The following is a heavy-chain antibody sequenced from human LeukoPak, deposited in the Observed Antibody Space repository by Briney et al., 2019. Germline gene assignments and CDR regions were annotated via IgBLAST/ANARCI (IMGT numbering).Heavy chain of an antibody. Sequence: GASVKVSCKASGYTFTSYGISWVRQAPGQGLEWMGWMNPNSGNTGYAQKFQGRVTMTRNTSISTAYMELSSLRSEDTAVYYCARRLPHTTASSGSDYWGQGTLVTVSS. CDR3: ARRLPHTTASSGSDY. J-gene: IGHJ4*02. CDR2: MNPNSGNT. CDR1: GYTFTSYG. V-gene: IGHV1-8*02. D-gene: IGHD2-15*01.